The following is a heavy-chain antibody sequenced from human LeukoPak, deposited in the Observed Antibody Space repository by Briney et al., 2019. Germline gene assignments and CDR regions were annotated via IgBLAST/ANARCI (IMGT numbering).Heavy chain of an antibody. J-gene: IGHJ4*02. V-gene: IGHV3-7*04. CDR2: IKQDGSEE. CDR1: GFTFSSYW. D-gene: IGHD1-26*01. CDR3: ARMTRVGTKSKFYFDS. Sequence: GGSLRLSCAASGFTFSSYWMSWVRQAPGKGLEWVANIKQDGSEEVYVDSVKGRFTISRDNAKNSLFLQMNGLRAEDTAMYYCARMTRVGTKSKFYFDSWGPGILVTVSS.